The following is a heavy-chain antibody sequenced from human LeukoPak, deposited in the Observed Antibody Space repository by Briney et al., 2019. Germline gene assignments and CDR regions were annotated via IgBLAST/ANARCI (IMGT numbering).Heavy chain of an antibody. D-gene: IGHD1-26*01. CDR1: GYTFTSYG. CDR2: ISAYNGNT. CDR3: ARGPNLNSGSYYTVYYCYGMDV. Sequence: ASVKVSCKASGYTFTSYGISWVRQAPGQGLEWMGWISAYNGNTNYAQKLQGRVTMTTDTSTSTAYMELRSLRSDDTAVYYCARGPNLNSGSYYTVYYCYGMDVWGQGTTVTVSS. J-gene: IGHJ6*02. V-gene: IGHV1-18*01.